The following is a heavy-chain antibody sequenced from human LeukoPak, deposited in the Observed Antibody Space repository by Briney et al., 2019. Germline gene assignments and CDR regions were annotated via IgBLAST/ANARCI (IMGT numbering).Heavy chain of an antibody. J-gene: IGHJ4*02. CDR3: ARVRGQGPKRY. Sequence: SETLSLTCAVYGGSFSGYYWSWIRQPPGKGLEWIGEINHSGSTNYNPSLKSRVTISVDTSKNQFSLKLSSVTPADTAVYYCARVRGQGPKRYWGQGTLVTVSS. V-gene: IGHV4-34*01. CDR1: GGSFSGYY. CDR2: INHSGST.